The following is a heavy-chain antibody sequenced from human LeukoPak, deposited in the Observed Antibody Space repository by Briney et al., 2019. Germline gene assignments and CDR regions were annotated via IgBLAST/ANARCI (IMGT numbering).Heavy chain of an antibody. CDR1: GGSISSGDYY. CDR3: ASLSGVWFGELSGPFDY. D-gene: IGHD3-10*01. V-gene: IGHV4-30-4*01. Sequence: SETLSLTCTVSGGSISSGDYYWSWIRQPPGKGLEWIGYIYYSGSTYYNPSLKSRVIISVDTSKNQFSLKLSSVTAADTAVYYCASLSGVWFGELSGPFDYWGQGTLVTVSS. CDR2: IYYSGST. J-gene: IGHJ4*02.